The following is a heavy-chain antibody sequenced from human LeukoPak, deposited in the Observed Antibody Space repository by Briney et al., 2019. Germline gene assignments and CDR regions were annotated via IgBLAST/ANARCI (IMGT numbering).Heavy chain of an antibody. CDR1: GASISSSTDY. D-gene: IGHD1-14*01. V-gene: IGHV4-39*01. Sequence: SETPSLTCTVSGASISSSTDYWGWIRQPPGKGLEWIANIYYSGSTYYNPSLKSRVTISVDTSKNQSSLKLSSVTAADTAVYYCAGLIRPGWFDPWGQGTLVTVSS. CDR2: IYYSGST. CDR3: AGLIRPGWFDP. J-gene: IGHJ5*02.